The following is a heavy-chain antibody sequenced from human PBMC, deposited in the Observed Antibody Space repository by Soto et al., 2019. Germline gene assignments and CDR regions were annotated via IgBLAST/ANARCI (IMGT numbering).Heavy chain of an antibody. Sequence: QVQLQESGPGLVKPSQTLSLTCTVSGGSISSGDYYWSWIRQPPGKGLEWIGYIYYSGSTYYNPSLKSRVTISVDTSKNQFSLKLSSVTAADTAVYYCARGPGYSYGGYYYYYGMDVWGQGTTVTVSS. V-gene: IGHV4-30-4*01. CDR2: IYYSGST. CDR3: ARGPGYSYGGYYYYYGMDV. D-gene: IGHD5-18*01. CDR1: GGSISSGDYY. J-gene: IGHJ6*02.